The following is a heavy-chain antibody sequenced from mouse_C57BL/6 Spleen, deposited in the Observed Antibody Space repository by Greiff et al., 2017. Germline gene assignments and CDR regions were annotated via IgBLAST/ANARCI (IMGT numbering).Heavy chain of an antibody. D-gene: IGHD5-5*01. V-gene: IGHV1-80*01. CDR2: IHPGDGDT. J-gene: IGHJ3*01. CDR3: AREAHYLAY. Sequence: QVQLKESGAELVKPGASVKISCKASGYAFSSYWMNWVKQRPGKGLEWIGQIHPGDGDTNYNVKFKGKATLTADKSSSTTYMQLSSLNSEDSAVYVCAREAHYLAYWGQGTLVTVSA. CDR1: GYAFSSYW.